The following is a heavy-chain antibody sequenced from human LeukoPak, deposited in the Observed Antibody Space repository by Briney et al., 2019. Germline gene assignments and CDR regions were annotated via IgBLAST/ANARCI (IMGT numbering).Heavy chain of an antibody. CDR3: AGPNSSSRFAY. V-gene: IGHV4-39*01. CDR1: GGSISDTTYY. CDR2: IYRSGDT. D-gene: IGHD6-6*01. Sequence: SETLSLTCTVSGGSISDTTYYWGWIRQPPGKGLEWIGSIYRSGDTYYNPSFKSRVTISVGTSKNQFSLKLSSVTAADTAVYYCAGPNSSSRFAYWGQGTLVTVSS. J-gene: IGHJ4*02.